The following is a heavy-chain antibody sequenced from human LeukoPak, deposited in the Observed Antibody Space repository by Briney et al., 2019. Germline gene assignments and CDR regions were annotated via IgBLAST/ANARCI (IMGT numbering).Heavy chain of an antibody. CDR3: AKSPERRDFIPWHYYYMDV. CDR2: LSGSGGRT. J-gene: IGHJ6*03. V-gene: IGHV3-23*01. CDR1: GFTFRSHA. D-gene: IGHD5-24*01. Sequence: GGSLRLSCAASGFTFRSHAMSWVRQAPGKGLEWVSVLSGSGGRTYYADSVKGRFTISRDNSKNTLYLQMNSLRVEDTAVYYCAKSPERRDFIPWHYYYMDVWGKGTTVTVSS.